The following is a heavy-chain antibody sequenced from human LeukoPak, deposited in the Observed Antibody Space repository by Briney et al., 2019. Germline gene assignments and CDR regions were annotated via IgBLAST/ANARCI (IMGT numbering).Heavy chain of an antibody. CDR1: GGSISSYY. D-gene: IGHD3-22*01. Sequence: SETLSLTCTVSGGSISSYYWSWIRQPPGKGLEWIGYIYYSGSTNYNPSLKRRVTISVDTSNNQFSLKLSSVTAADTAVYYCATHYYYDSSGPGGYYFDYWGQGTLVTVSS. J-gene: IGHJ4*02. V-gene: IGHV4-59*01. CDR3: ATHYYYDSSGPGGYYFDY. CDR2: IYYSGST.